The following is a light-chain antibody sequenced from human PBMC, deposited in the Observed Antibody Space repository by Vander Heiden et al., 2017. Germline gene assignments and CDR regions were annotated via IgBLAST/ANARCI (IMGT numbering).Light chain of an antibody. CDR3: QQSYSTLSYT. V-gene: IGKV1-39*01. CDR2: AAS. CDR1: QSISSY. J-gene: IGKJ2*01. Sequence: DIQMTQPPSSLSASVGDRVTITCRASQSISSYLNWYQQKPGKAPKLLIYAASSLQSGVPSRFSGSGSGTDFTLTISSLQPEDFATYYCQQSYSTLSYTFGQGTKLEIK.